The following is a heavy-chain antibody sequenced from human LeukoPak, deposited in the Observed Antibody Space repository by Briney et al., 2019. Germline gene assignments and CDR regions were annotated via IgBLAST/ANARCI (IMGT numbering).Heavy chain of an antibody. CDR1: GFTFSNAW. CDR2: IKSKTDGGTT. V-gene: IGHV3-15*01. Sequence: GGSLRLSCAASGFTFSNAWMSWVRQAPGKGLEWVGRIKSKTDGGTTDYAAPVKGRFTISRDDSKNTLYLQMNSLKTEDTAVYYCTTDLDLLYSGRDEGDYWGQGTLVTVSS. D-gene: IGHD1-26*01. J-gene: IGHJ4*02. CDR3: TTDLDLLYSGRDEGDY.